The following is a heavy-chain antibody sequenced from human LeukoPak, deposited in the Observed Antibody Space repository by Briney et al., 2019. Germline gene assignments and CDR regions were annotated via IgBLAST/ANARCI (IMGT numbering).Heavy chain of an antibody. CDR1: GHTFTSYY. D-gene: IGHD3-22*01. CDR3: ARDGYYYDSSG. J-gene: IGHJ4*02. V-gene: IGHV1-46*01. Sequence: ASXXVSCKASGHTFTSYYMHWVRQAPGQGLEWMGIINPSGGSTSYAQKFQGRVTITTDESTSTAYMELSSLRSEDTAVYYCARDGYYYDSSGWGQGTLVTVSS. CDR2: INPSGGST.